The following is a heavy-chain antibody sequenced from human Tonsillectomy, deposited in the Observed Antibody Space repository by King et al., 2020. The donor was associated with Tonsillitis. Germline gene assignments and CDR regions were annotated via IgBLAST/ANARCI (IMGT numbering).Heavy chain of an antibody. Sequence: VQLVESGGGVFPPWRSLRLSFAASVFTFSSCPMHLVRQAPGNGLEWVAVISYDGRNKYYSDSVTVRFTISRDNSTNTLYLQMNSLRAEDTAVYYCASLKTYWGQGTLVTVS. J-gene: IGHJ4*02. CDR3: ASLKTY. V-gene: IGHV3-30-3*01. CDR2: ISYDGRNK. CDR1: VFTFSSCP.